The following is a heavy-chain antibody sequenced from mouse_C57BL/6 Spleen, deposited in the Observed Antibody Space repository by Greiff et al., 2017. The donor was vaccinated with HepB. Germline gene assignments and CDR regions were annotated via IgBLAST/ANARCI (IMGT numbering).Heavy chain of an antibody. CDR1: GFTFSDYY. CDR2: ISNGGGST. CDR3: ARHTSSHYYYAMDY. Sequence: VKLVESGGGLVQPGGSLKLSCAASGFTFSDYYMYWVRQTPEKRLEWVAYISNGGGSTYYPDTVKGRFTISRDNAKNTLYLQMSRLKSEDTAMYYCARHTSSHYYYAMDYWGQGTSVTVSS. V-gene: IGHV5-12*01. D-gene: IGHD1-1*01. J-gene: IGHJ4*01.